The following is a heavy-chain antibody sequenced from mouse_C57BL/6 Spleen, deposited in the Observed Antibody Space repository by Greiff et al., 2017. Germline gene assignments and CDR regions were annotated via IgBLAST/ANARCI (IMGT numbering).Heavy chain of an antibody. J-gene: IGHJ3*01. CDR1: GFSFNTYA. V-gene: IGHV10-1*01. CDR2: IRSKSNNYAT. Sequence: EVKVVESGGGLVQPKGSLKLSCAASGFSFNTYAMNWVRQAPGKGLEWVARIRSKSNNYATYYADSVKDRFTIARDDSESMLYLQMNNLKTEDTAMYYCVRRDGAYWGQGTLVTVSA. CDR3: VRRDGAY.